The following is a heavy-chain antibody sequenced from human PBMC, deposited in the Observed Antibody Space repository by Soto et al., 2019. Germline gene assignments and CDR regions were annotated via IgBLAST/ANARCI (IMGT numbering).Heavy chain of an antibody. J-gene: IGHJ5*02. CDR3: ARGVDAAANWFDP. V-gene: IGHV3-30-3*01. D-gene: IGHD5-18*01. CDR1: GFTFSSYA. Sequence: QVQLVESGGGVVQPGRSLRLSCAASGFTFSSYAMHWVRQAPGKGLEWVAVISYDGSNKYYADSVKGRFTISRDNSKNTLYLQMNSLRAEDTAVYYCARGVDAAANWFDPWGQGTLVTVSS. CDR2: ISYDGSNK.